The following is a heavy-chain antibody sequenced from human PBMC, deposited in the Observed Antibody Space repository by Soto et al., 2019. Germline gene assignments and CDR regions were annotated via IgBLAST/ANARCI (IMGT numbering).Heavy chain of an antibody. CDR1: GGIFRNFC. D-gene: IGHD5-12*01. Sequence: SVNASFKSSGGIFRNFCIILVRQAPGQGLEWMGGIVPVFGRPNYAQRFRGRLTITADESTSTGYMELISLRSDDTAVYYCAREGSGYNFWGQGTQVTVSS. CDR2: IVPVFGRP. V-gene: IGHV1-69*13. CDR3: AREGSGYNF. J-gene: IGHJ4*02.